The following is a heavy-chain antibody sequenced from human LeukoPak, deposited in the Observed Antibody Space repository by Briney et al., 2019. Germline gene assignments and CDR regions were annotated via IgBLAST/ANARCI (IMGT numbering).Heavy chain of an antibody. CDR1: GYSISSGYY. D-gene: IGHD6-19*01. Sequence: PSETLSLTCAVSGYSISSGYYWGWIRQPPGKGLEWIGSIHHSGSTYYNPSLKSRVTISVDTSKNQFSLKLSSVTAADTTVYYCARFHRAVAGTGVFDYWGQGTLVTVSS. CDR2: IHHSGST. J-gene: IGHJ4*02. CDR3: ARFHRAVAGTGVFDY. V-gene: IGHV4-38-2*01.